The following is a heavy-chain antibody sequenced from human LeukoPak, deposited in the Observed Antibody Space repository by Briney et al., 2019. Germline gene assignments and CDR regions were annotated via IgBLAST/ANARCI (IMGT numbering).Heavy chain of an antibody. J-gene: IGHJ4*02. CDR2: IKQDGSEE. D-gene: IGHD1-26*01. V-gene: IGHV3-7*01. CDR1: GFTFSTYW. Sequence: GGSLRLSCAASGFTFSTYWMSWVRQAPGKGLEWVANIKQDGSEEYYVDSVKGRFTISRDNAKSSLYLQMNSLRAEDTSVYYCAKFPIVGATPYYFDYWGQGTLVTVSS. CDR3: AKFPIVGATPYYFDY.